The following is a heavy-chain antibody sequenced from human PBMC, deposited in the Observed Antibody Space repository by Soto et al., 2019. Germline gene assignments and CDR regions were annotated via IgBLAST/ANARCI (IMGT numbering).Heavy chain of an antibody. Sequence: GGSLRLSCSASGFTFSSYVMFWVRQTPGKRLEYVSLITNNGDTTNYADSVKGRFTVSRDNSKSTLFLQMSSLRTEDTAVYYCVKMGPSGQLVPSDYWGQGTLVTVSS. D-gene: IGHD6-6*01. J-gene: IGHJ4*02. CDR1: GFTFSSYV. CDR3: VKMGPSGQLVPSDY. V-gene: IGHV3-64D*06. CDR2: ITNNGDTT.